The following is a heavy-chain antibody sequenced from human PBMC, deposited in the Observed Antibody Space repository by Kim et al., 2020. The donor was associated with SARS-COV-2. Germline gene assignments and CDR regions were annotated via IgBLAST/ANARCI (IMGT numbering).Heavy chain of an antibody. CDR1: GGSISSSSPY. J-gene: IGHJ3*01. V-gene: IGHV4-39*01. D-gene: IGHD2-8*01. Sequence: SETLSLTCTVSGGSISSSSPYWVWIRQPPGKGLEFIGYIYTDGSTFFNPSLRSRLTMSQYTSKNQFSLRLSSVTAADTAVYYCTKPRAWANTFDVWGRGTMVTVSS. CDR2: IYTDGST. CDR3: TKPRAWANTFDV.